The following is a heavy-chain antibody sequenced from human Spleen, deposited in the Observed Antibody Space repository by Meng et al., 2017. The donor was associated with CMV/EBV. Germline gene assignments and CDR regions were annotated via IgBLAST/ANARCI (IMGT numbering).Heavy chain of an antibody. CDR3: ARGMSIAAPRFFVY. CDR2: ISSSGTTI. Sequence: GESLKISCAASGFTFDDYGMSWVRQAPGKGLEWVSYISSSGTTIHYADSVRGRFTISRDNGKNSLYLQMNSLRAEDTALYYCARGMSIAAPRFFVYWGQGALVTVSS. CDR1: GFTFDDYG. J-gene: IGHJ4*02. D-gene: IGHD6-6*01. V-gene: IGHV3-48*03.